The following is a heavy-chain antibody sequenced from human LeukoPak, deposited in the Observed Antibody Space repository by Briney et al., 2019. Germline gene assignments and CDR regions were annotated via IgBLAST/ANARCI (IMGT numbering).Heavy chain of an antibody. CDR3: ARDGGYDFWSGYYQDY. CDR2: ISYDANIGSNK. CDR1: GFTFSRYA. V-gene: IGHV3-30-3*01. D-gene: IGHD3-3*01. Sequence: GGSLRLSCATSGFTFSRYAMHWVRQAPGKGLEWVALISYDANIGSNKYYADSVKGRFTISRDNSKNPLYLQMNSLRAEDTAVYYCARDGGYDFWSGYYQDYWGQGTLVTVSS. J-gene: IGHJ4*02.